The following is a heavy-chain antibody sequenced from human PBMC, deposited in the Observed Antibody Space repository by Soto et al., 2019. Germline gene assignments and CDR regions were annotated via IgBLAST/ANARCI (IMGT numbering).Heavy chain of an antibody. CDR2: MNPNTGNT. V-gene: IGHV1-8*01. CDR1: GYTFTSYD. J-gene: IGHJ5*02. D-gene: IGHD3-16*01. Sequence: ASVKVSCKASGYTFTSYDISWVRQATGQGLEWMGWMNPNTGNTGFAQKFQGRVAMTRNTSISTAYMEMSSLRSEDTAVYYCARHSPDYDYIWGEYNWFDPWGQGSLVTVSS. CDR3: ARHSPDYDYIWGEYNWFDP.